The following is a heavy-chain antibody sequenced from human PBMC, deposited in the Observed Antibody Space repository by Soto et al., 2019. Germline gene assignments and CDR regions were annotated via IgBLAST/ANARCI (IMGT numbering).Heavy chain of an antibody. CDR3: AREITDYGDYVGQYFQH. D-gene: IGHD4-17*01. J-gene: IGHJ1*01. CDR1: GFTFSSYS. Sequence: GGSLRLSCAASGFTFSSYSMNWVRQAPGKGLEWVSYISSSSSTIYYADSVKGRFTISRDNAKNSLYLQMNSLRAEDTAVYYCAREITDYGDYVGQYFQHWGQGTLVTVSS. V-gene: IGHV3-48*01. CDR2: ISSSSSTI.